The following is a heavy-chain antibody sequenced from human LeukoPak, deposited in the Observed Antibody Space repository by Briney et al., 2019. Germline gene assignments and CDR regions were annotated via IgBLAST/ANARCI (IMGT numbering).Heavy chain of an antibody. CDR2: ISSSGST. J-gene: IGHJ6*03. CDR3: ARKGGSRTRRNYYYYMDV. CDR1: GDSISSGDYY. Sequence: PSETLSLTCTVSGDSISSGDYYWSWIRQPAGKGLEWIGRISSSGSTNYNPSLKSRVTISVDTSKNQFSLKLSSVTAADTAVYYCARKGGSRTRRNYYYYMDVWGKGTTVTISS. D-gene: IGHD1-14*01. V-gene: IGHV4-61*02.